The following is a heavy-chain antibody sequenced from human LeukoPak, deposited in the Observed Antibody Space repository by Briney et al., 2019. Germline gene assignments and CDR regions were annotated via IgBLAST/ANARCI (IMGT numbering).Heavy chain of an antibody. V-gene: IGHV1-24*01. CDR3: ATERSAYDSARVVH. J-gene: IGHJ4*02. CDR1: GYTLTELS. D-gene: IGHD2-2*01. Sequence: ASVKVSCKVSGYTLTELSMHWVRQAPGKGLEWMGGFDPGDGETIYAQKFQGRVTMTEDTSTDTAYMELSSLRSEDTAVYYCATERSAYDSARVVHWGQGTLVTVSS. CDR2: FDPGDGET.